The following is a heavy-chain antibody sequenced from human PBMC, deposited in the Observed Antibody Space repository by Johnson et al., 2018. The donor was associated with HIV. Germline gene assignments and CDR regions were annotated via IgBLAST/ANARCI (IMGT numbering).Heavy chain of an antibody. CDR3: ARGVEMATIGGLDI. Sequence: VQLVEFGGGLIQPGGSLRLSCAASGFTVSSNYMSWVRQAPGKGLEWVSVIYSGGSTYYADSVKGRFTISRDNSKNTLYLQMNSLRAEDTAVYYCARGVEMATIGGLDIWGQGTMVTVSS. CDR2: IYSGGST. V-gene: IGHV3-53*01. CDR1: GFTVSSNY. J-gene: IGHJ3*02. D-gene: IGHD5-24*01.